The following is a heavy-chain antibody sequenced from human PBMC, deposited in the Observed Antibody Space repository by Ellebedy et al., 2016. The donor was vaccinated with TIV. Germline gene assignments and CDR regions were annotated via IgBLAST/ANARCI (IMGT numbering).Heavy chain of an antibody. CDR1: RFTFSTYW. CDR3: ATDGSYGDYRSPAHAFVM. V-gene: IGHV3-7*03. CDR2: INQDGGVK. Sequence: GESLKISCTASRFTFSTYWMSWIRQAPGKGLEWVSNINQDGGVKYYVDSVRGRFTISRDSAKASLYLEMNSLRAEDTAIYYCATDGSYGDYRSPAHAFVMWGQGTVVTVSP. J-gene: IGHJ3*02. D-gene: IGHD4-17*01.